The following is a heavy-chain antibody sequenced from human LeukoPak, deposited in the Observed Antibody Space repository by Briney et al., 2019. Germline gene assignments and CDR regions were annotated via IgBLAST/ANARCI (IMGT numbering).Heavy chain of an antibody. Sequence: GGSLRLSCAASGFTFGSPWMHWVRQAPGKGLVWVSRINSDGSATAYADSVKGRFTISRDNAENTLYLQMNSLRAEDTALYYCARDAGRTLDLWGRGTLVTVSS. CDR3: ARDAGRTLDL. V-gene: IGHV3-74*01. D-gene: IGHD1-7*01. J-gene: IGHJ2*01. CDR2: INSDGSAT. CDR1: GFTFGSPW.